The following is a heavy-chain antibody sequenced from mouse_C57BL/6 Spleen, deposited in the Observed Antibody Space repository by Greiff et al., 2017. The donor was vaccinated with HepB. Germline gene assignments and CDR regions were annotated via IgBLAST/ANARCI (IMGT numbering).Heavy chain of an antibody. CDR2: IYPGDGDP. CDR3: GRNHVNKDYYDY. V-gene: IGHV1-82*01. J-gene: IGHJ2*01. Sequence: QVQLQQSGPELVKPGASVKISCKASGYAFSSSWMNWVKQRPGKGLEWIGRIYPGDGDPNYNGKFKGKATLTADKSSSTAYMQLSSLTSEDTAVYFCGRNHVNKDYYDYWGQGTTLTVSS. D-gene: IGHD1-3*01. CDR1: GYAFSSSW.